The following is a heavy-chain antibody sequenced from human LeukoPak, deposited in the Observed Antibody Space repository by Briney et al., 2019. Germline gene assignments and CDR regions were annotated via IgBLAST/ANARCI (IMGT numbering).Heavy chain of an antibody. CDR3: ARLEASSGYPDYFDY. V-gene: IGHV4-39*01. CDR2: IYYSGST. CDR1: GDSINSGTYY. J-gene: IGHJ4*02. Sequence: SETLSLTCTVSGDSINSGTYYWGWIRRPPGEGLEWIGTIYYSGSTYYNPSLKSRVTIFVDTSKNLFSLNLSSVTAADTAVYYCARLEASSGYPDYFDYWGQGTLVTVSS. D-gene: IGHD3-22*01.